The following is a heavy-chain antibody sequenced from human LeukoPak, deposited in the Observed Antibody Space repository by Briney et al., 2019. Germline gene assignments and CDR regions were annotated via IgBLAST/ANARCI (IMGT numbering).Heavy chain of an antibody. Sequence: SETLSLTCTVSGGSISSGGYYWSWIRQHPGKGLEWIGYIYYSGSTYYNPSLKSRVTISVDTSKNQFSLKLSSVTAADTAVYYCARYDSSAYEGYYFDYWGQGTLVTVSS. CDR3: ARYDSSAYEGYYFDY. D-gene: IGHD3-22*01. J-gene: IGHJ4*02. CDR2: IYYSGST. CDR1: GGSISSGGYY. V-gene: IGHV4-31*03.